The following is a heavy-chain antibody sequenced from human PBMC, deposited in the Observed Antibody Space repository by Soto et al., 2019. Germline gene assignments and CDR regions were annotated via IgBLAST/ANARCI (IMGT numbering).Heavy chain of an antibody. CDR3: AKCAIGGYYDSSGYYYGPPTWFDP. V-gene: IGHV3-11*01. Sequence: GGFLRLSCAASGFTFSDYYISWIRQAPGKGLEWVSYIRSSGSTIHYADSVKGRFTISRDNAKNTLYLQMNSLRAEDTAVYYCAKCAIGGYYDSSGYYYGPPTWFDPWGQGTLVTVSS. CDR1: GFTFSDYY. D-gene: IGHD3-22*01. CDR2: IRSSGSTI. J-gene: IGHJ5*02.